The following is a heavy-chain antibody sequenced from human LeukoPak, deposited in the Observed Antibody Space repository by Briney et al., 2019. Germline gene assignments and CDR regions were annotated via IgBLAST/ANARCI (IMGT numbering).Heavy chain of an antibody. V-gene: IGHV3-21*01. D-gene: IGHD2-15*01. CDR2: ISSSSSYI. J-gene: IGHJ4*02. CDR3: ARDPRDIVVVVSADY. Sequence: PGGSLRLSCAASGFTFSSYSMNWVRQAPGKGLEWVSSISSSSSYIYYADSVKGRFTISRDNAKNTLYLQMNSLRAEDTAVYYCARDPRDIVVVVSADYWGQGTLVTVSS. CDR1: GFTFSSYS.